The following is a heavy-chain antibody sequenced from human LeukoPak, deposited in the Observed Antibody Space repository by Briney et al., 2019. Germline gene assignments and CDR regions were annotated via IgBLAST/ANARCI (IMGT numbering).Heavy chain of an antibody. Sequence: SEALSLPCAISGGSISSNSAAWDWIRQSPWRGLEWLGMTYYRCKCYNDYAVSVKSRITINPDKSKNQFSLQLNSVTPEDTAVYYCAREGGSGSVDYWGQGTLVTVSS. CDR1: GGSISSNSAA. D-gene: IGHD3-10*01. CDR3: AREGGSGSVDY. J-gene: IGHJ4*02. V-gene: IGHV6-1*01. CDR2: TYYRCKCYN.